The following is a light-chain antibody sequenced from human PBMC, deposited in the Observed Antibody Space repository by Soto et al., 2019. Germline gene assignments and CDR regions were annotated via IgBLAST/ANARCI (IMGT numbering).Light chain of an antibody. CDR3: QQYNNWPPWT. J-gene: IGKJ1*01. CDR1: QSVSVSY. V-gene: IGKV3-15*01. CDR2: GAS. Sequence: EIGLTQSPGTLSLSPGERATLYCRASQSVSVSYLAWYQQKPGQAPRLLIYGASTRATGIPARFSGSGSGTEFTLTISSLQSEDFAVYYCQQYNNWPPWTFGQGTKVDIK.